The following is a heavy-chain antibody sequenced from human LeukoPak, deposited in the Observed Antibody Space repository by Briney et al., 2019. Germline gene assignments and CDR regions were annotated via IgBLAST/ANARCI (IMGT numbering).Heavy chain of an antibody. CDR1: GYTFTSYG. V-gene: IGHV1-18*01. CDR2: ISACNGNT. D-gene: IGHD2-2*01. J-gene: IGHJ4*02. Sequence: ASVKVSYKASGYTFTSYGISWVRQAPGQGLEWMGWISACNGNTNYAQKLQGRVTMTADTSTSTAYMELRSLRSDDTAVYYCARAERYCSSTSCYVSAFDYWGQGTLVTVSS. CDR3: ARAERYCSSTSCYVSAFDY.